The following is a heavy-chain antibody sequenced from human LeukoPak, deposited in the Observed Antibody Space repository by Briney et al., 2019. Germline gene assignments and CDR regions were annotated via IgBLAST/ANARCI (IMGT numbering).Heavy chain of an antibody. CDR1: GLTFGSYG. D-gene: IGHD2-21*02. CDR2: IWYDGTNK. V-gene: IGHV3-33*01. Sequence: GGSLRLSRAASGLTFGSYGMHWVRQAPGKGLEWVAIIWYDGTNKYYAASVKGRFTISRDNSKNTLYLQMNSLRAEDTAVYYCARDNCDRDFYPYTCAYWAQGTLVTVSS. J-gene: IGHJ4*02. CDR3: ARDNCDRDFYPYTCAY.